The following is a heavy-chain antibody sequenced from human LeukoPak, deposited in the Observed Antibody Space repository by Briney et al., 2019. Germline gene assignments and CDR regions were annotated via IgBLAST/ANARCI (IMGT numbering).Heavy chain of an antibody. J-gene: IGHJ4*02. Sequence: SETLSLTCTVSGGSISSGTYYWGWIRQPPGKGLEWIGTIYYSGRTSYSPSLKSRVTISVDTSKNQFSLKLSSVTAADTAVYYCARHRRSVSPNLIDYWGQGTLVTVSS. CDR3: ARHRRSVSPNLIDY. CDR2: IYYSGRT. D-gene: IGHD1-14*01. CDR1: GGSISSGTYY. V-gene: IGHV4-39*01.